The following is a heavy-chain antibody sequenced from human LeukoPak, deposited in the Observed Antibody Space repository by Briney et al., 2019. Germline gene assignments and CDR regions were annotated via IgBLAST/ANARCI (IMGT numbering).Heavy chain of an antibody. CDR1: GGSISSYY. CDR3: ARGGWELIFDY. V-gene: IGHV4-59*01. Sequence: SETLSLTCTVSGGSISSYYWSWIRQLPGKGLEWIGYIYYSGSTNYNPSLKSRVTISVDTSKNQFSLKLSSVTAADTAVYYCARGGWELIFDYWGQGTLVTVSS. J-gene: IGHJ4*02. CDR2: IYYSGST. D-gene: IGHD1-26*01.